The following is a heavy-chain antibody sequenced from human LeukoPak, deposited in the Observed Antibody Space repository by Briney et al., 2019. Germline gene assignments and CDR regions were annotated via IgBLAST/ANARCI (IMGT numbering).Heavy chain of an antibody. CDR1: GFTFNDYA. CDR3: ARRLCIGTACYYFDH. J-gene: IGHJ4*02. D-gene: IGHD2-2*01. Sequence: GGSLRLSCATSGFTFNDYAMNWVRQAPGKGLEWVAGISGSGADTYYADSVKGRFTISRDNSKNTLYLQTDTLRVEDTAVYYCARRLCIGTACYYFDHWGQGTLVTVSS. CDR2: ISGSGADT. V-gene: IGHV3-23*01.